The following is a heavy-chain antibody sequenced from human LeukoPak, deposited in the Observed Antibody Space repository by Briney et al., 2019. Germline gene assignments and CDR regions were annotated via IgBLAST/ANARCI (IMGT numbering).Heavy chain of an antibody. CDR3: AEDLAGLRLGELSGLFDY. V-gene: IGHV3-23*01. Sequence: GGSLRLSCAASGFTFSNSWMSWVRQAPGKGLEWLSYISPSGSTTHYADSVKGRFTLSRDNSKNTLYLQMNSLRAEHTAVYYCAEDLAGLRLGELSGLFDYWGQGTLVTVSS. J-gene: IGHJ4*02. D-gene: IGHD3-16*02. CDR1: GFTFSNSW. CDR2: ISPSGSTT.